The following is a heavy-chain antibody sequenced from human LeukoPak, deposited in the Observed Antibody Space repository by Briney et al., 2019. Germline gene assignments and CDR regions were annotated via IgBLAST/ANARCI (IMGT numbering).Heavy chain of an antibody. V-gene: IGHV3-30*18. Sequence: GRSLRLSCAASGFTFSSYGMHWVRQAPGKGLEWVAVISYDGSNKYYADSVKGRFTISGDNSKNTLYLQMNSLRAEDTAVYYCAKGNPAVYWGQGTLVTVSS. CDR3: AKGNPAVY. CDR2: ISYDGSNK. CDR1: GFTFSSYG. J-gene: IGHJ4*02. D-gene: IGHD1-14*01.